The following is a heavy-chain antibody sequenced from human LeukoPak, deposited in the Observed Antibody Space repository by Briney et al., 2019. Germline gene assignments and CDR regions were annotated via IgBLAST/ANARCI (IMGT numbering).Heavy chain of an antibody. D-gene: IGHD3-22*01. J-gene: IGHJ3*02. CDR3: ARSFFDTSGYYYVESAFDI. V-gene: IGHV1-2*02. CDR1: GYTFTDYD. CDR2: INPNSGGT. Sequence: ASVKVSCKASGYTFTDYDLHWVRQAPGQGLEWMGWINPNSGGTNYAQKFQDRVTMTRDTSISTAYMELSRLTSDDTAVYYCARSFFDTSGYYYVESAFDIWGHGTMVTVSS.